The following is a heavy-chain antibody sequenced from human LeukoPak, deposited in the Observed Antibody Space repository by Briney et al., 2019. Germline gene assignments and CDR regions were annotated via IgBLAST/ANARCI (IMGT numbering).Heavy chain of an antibody. V-gene: IGHV5-51*01. J-gene: IGHJ6*02. D-gene: IGHD3-10*01. CDR2: IYPGDSDT. CDR3: ARGGSGSYYNYYYGMDV. Sequence: GESLKISCKGSGYSFTSYWIGWVRQKPGKGLEWMGIIYPGDSDTRYSPSFQGQVTISADKSISTAYLQWSSLKASDTAMYYCARGGSGSYYNYYYGMDVWGQGTTVTVSS. CDR1: GYSFTSYW.